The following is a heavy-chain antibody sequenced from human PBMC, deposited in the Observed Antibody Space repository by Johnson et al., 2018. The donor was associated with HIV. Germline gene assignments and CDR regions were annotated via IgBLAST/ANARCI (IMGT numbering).Heavy chain of an antibody. D-gene: IGHD3-22*01. CDR3: ARDRSGYYYDSSGMDAFDI. CDR1: GFTFSSYG. V-gene: IGHV3-30*02. CDR2: IRYDGSDK. J-gene: IGHJ3*02. Sequence: QVQLVESGGGVVQPGGSLRLSCAASGFTFSSYGMHWVRQAPGKGLECVAFIRYDGSDKYYADSVKDRLTISRDNSKNTMYLQMNSLRAEETAVYYCARDRSGYYYDSSGMDAFDIWGQGTMVTVSS.